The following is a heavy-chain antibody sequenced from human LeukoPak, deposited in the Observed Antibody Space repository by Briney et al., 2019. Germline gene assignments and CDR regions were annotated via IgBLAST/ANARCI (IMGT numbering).Heavy chain of an antibody. J-gene: IGHJ4*02. CDR2: TYYRSKWYN. Sequence: SQTLSLTCDISGDSVSSNSATWNWIRQSPSRGLEWLGRTYYRSKWYNDYAVSVKSRITINPDTSKNQFSLQLNSVTPEDTAVYYCARTSPVGSGNYSPNFDYWGQGTLVTVSS. CDR1: GDSVSSNSAT. V-gene: IGHV6-1*01. CDR3: ARTSPVGSGNYSPNFDY. D-gene: IGHD1-26*01.